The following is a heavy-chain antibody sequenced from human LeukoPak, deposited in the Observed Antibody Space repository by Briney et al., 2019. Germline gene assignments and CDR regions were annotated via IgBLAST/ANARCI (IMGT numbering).Heavy chain of an antibody. CDR1: GFSLERHT. J-gene: IGHJ4*02. CDR2: IGSTGGPI. CDR3: ARVGDGSSYDY. D-gene: IGHD3-10*01. V-gene: IGHV3-64*01. Sequence: GGSLRLSCAASGFSLERHTMHWVRQAPGKGLEFVSAIGSTGGPIFYANSVKDRFTVSGDIAKNTLFLQMDSLRIEDMAVYYCARVGDGSSYDYWGQGTLLTVSS.